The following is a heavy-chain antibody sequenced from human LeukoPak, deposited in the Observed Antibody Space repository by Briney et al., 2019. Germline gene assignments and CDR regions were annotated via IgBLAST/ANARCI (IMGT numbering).Heavy chain of an antibody. V-gene: IGHV1-2*02. CDR1: GYTFSGTGWY. J-gene: IGHJ3*02. D-gene: IGHD2-15*01. Sequence: ASVKVSCKASGYTFSGTGWYLYWLRQAPGQGLECMGWIYPNNGATAYAQKFQGRVAMTRDTSISTAYMELSRLRSDDTAVYYCARSKWWQLARNDAFDIWGQGTMVTVSS. CDR3: ARSKWWQLARNDAFDI. CDR2: IYPNNGAT.